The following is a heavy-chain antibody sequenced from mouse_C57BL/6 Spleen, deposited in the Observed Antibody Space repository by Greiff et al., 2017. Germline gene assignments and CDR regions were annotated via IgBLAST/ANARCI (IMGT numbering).Heavy chain of an antibody. Sequence: QVQLQQSGAELARPGASVKLSCKASGYTFTSYGISWVKQRTGQGLEWIGEIYPRSGNTYYNEKFKGKATLTADKSSSTAYMELRRLTSEDSAVYFCAKRDYDGYAMDYWGQGTSVTVSS. J-gene: IGHJ4*01. D-gene: IGHD2-4*01. V-gene: IGHV1-81*01. CDR2: IYPRSGNT. CDR3: AKRDYDGYAMDY. CDR1: GYTFTSYG.